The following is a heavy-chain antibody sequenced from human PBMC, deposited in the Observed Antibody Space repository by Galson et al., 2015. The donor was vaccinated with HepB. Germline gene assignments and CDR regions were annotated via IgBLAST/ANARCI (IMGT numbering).Heavy chain of an antibody. V-gene: IGHV2-5*02. D-gene: IGHD2-2*01. CDR1: GLSLSTSGVS. J-gene: IGHJ4*02. Sequence: PALVKPTQTLTLTCTFSGLSLSTSGVSVGWIRKPPGKALEWLALIYWDDDKRYSPSLQRRLSITKDTSKSQVVLTMTNMEPVDTATYYCAHSHIGVDGIYKEEKSFDSWGQGTLVIVSS. CDR3: AHSHIGVDGIYKEEKSFDS. CDR2: IYWDDDK.